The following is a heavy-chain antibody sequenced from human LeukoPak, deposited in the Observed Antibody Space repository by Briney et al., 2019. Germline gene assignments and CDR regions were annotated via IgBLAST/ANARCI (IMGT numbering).Heavy chain of an antibody. Sequence: GASVKVSCKASGYTFTGYHMHWVRQAPGQGLEWMGWINPNSGGTNYAQKFQGRVTMTRNTSISTAYMELSRLRSDDTAVYYCARIIIAAAGTFDYWGQGTLVTVSS. CDR2: INPNSGGT. CDR3: ARIIIAAAGTFDY. D-gene: IGHD6-13*01. CDR1: GYTFTGYH. V-gene: IGHV1-2*02. J-gene: IGHJ4*02.